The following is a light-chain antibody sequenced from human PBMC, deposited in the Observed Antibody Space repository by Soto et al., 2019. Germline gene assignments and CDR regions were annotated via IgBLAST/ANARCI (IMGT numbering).Light chain of an antibody. CDR1: SSDVGGYNY. CDR2: VVS. CDR3: CSYAVTFYV. V-gene: IGLV2-14*01. Sequence: QSALAQPTSVSGSPGQSIAISCTGTSSDVGGYNYVSWHQQHPGKAPKVLISVVSNRPSGVSNRFSGSKSGNTASLTISGLQAEDEADYYCCSYAVTFYVFGTGTKVTVL. J-gene: IGLJ1*01.